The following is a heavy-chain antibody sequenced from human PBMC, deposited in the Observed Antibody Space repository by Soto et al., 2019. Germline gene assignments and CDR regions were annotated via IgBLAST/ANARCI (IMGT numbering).Heavy chain of an antibody. V-gene: IGHV4-4*09. J-gene: IGHJ4*02. CDR1: GASVSHYF. CDR3: ARSSRTFFGGVVPAFDF. CDR2: MSSSGDS. D-gene: IGHD3-3*01. Sequence: QVQLQESGPGLVKPSETLSLTCDVSGASVSHYFWSWIRQPPGKGLEWLGYMSSSGDSISNPALKSRITVSLAMSSNHVALNLSSLTVADTAVYYCARSSRTFFGGVVPAFDFWGPGTLVTVSS.